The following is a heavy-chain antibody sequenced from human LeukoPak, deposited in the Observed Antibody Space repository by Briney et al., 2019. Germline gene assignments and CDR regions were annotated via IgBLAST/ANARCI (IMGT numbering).Heavy chain of an antibody. D-gene: IGHD6-13*01. V-gene: IGHV3-23*01. CDR3: AKEYSRNLDY. Sequence: QTGGSLRLSCAASGFTFSSYAMTWVRQAPGKGLEWGSTISGSGDILYYADSVKGRFTISRDNPKNTLYLQMNSLRAEDTAVYYCAKEYSRNLDYWGQGTLVTVSS. CDR2: ISGSGDIL. CDR1: GFTFSSYA. J-gene: IGHJ4*02.